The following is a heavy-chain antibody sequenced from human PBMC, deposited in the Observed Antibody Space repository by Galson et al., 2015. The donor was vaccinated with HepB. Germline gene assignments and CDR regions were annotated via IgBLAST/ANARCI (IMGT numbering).Heavy chain of an antibody. CDR1: GFTFSSYR. V-gene: IGHV3-74*01. D-gene: IGHD3-10*01. CDR3: ACLSGKQTFGMDV. Sequence: SLRLSCAASGFTFSSYRVHWVRQAPGKGLAWVSRIKNDGSTTDYADSVKGRFTISRDNAKNTVSLQMNSLRDEDTAVYYCACLSGKQTFGMDVWGQGTTVTVSS. CDR2: IKNDGSTT. J-gene: IGHJ6*02.